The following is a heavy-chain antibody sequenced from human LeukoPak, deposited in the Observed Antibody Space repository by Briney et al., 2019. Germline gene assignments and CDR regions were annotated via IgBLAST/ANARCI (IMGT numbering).Heavy chain of an antibody. V-gene: IGHV4-59*11. CDR3: GRGGGGSYLEYSFDY. J-gene: IGHJ4*02. CDR1: GASITRRY. CDR2: INYSGNT. Sequence: SETLSLTCTVSGASITRRYWSWLRQPPGKGLEWIGYINYSGNTNYNPPLKSRVTISVDTSKNQFSLKLSSVTAADTAVYYCGRGGGGSYLEYSFDYWGQGTLVTVSS. D-gene: IGHD3-10*01.